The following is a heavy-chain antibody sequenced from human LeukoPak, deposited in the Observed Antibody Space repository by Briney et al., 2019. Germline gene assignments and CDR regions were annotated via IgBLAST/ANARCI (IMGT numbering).Heavy chain of an antibody. CDR2: INHSGST. CDR1: GGSFSGYY. D-gene: IGHD3-22*01. J-gene: IGHJ4*02. V-gene: IGHV4-34*01. Sequence: SETLSLTCAVYGGSFSGYYWSWIRQPPGKGLEWIGEINHSGSTNYNPSLKSRVTISVDTSKNQFSLKLSSVTAADTAVYYCARHRGSGYHRFDYWDQGTLVTVSS. CDR3: ARHRGSGYHRFDY.